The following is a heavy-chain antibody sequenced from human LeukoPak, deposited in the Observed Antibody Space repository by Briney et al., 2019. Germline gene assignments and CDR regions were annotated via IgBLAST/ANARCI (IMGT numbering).Heavy chain of an antibody. Sequence: GRSLRLSCAASGFTLSSYSMNWVRQAPGKGLEWVSSIGSTGSYIYYADSVKGRFTISRDNAKNSLYLQMNSLRVEDTAVYYCARDEGYWGQGTLVTVSS. CDR2: IGSTGSYI. V-gene: IGHV3-21*01. CDR3: ARDEGY. J-gene: IGHJ4*02. CDR1: GFTLSSYS.